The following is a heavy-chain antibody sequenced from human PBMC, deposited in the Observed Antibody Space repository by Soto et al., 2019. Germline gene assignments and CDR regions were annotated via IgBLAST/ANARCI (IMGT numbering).Heavy chain of an antibody. J-gene: IGHJ6*02. CDR3: ARECPEYYYDSSGYYRTDYYYYGMDV. CDR2: IIPIFGTA. V-gene: IGHV1-69*13. CDR1: GGTFSSYA. Sequence: AASVKVSCKASGGTFSSYAISWVRQAPGQGLEWMGGIIPIFGTANYAQKFQGRVTITADESTSTAYMELSSLRSEDTAVYYCARECPEYYYDSSGYYRTDYYYYGMDVWG. D-gene: IGHD3-22*01.